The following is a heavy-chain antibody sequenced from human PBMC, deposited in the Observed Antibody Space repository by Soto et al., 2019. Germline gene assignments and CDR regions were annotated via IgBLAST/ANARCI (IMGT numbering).Heavy chain of an antibody. J-gene: IGHJ4*02. CDR1: GFTFDDYA. CDR2: ISWNSGSI. CDR3: ATDGQGNY. D-gene: IGHD3-10*01. Sequence: EVQLVESGGGLVQPGRSLRLSCAASGFTFDDYAMHWVRQAPGKGLEWVSGISWNSGSIGYADSVKGRFTISRDNAKNSLYLQMNSLRAEDTALYCCATDGQGNYWGQGTLVTVSS. V-gene: IGHV3-9*01.